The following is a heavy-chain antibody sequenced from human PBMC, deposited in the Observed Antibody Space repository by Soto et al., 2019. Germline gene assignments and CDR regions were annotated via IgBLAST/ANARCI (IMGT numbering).Heavy chain of an antibody. CDR1: GFTLSGRS. Sequence: EVQLVESGGGLVQPAGSLRLSCAASGFTLSGRSMHWVRQAPGKGLVWVSGIDNAGTDSTYADSVKGRFSSSRDNAKNMLYLQMNSLRVEDTAVYYCARGWFGRDVWGKGTTVTVSS. V-gene: IGHV3-74*01. D-gene: IGHD3-10*01. CDR2: IDNAGTDS. J-gene: IGHJ6*04. CDR3: ARGWFGRDV.